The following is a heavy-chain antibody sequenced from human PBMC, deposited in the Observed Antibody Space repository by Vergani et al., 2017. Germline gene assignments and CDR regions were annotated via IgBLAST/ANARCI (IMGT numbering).Heavy chain of an antibody. V-gene: IGHV4-61*02. CDR1: GASISVGGYY. D-gene: IGHD1-26*01. CDR2: IYSRGT. J-gene: IGHJ4*02. CDR3: VRELGASLGAYFDY. Sequence: QVHLQESGPGLVKPSQTLSLTCTVSGASISVGGYYWSWIRQPAGKGLEWIGRIYSRGTEYNPSLKSRVAVSINTSKSQFSLKLTSVTAADAAMYYCVRELGASLGAYFDYWGQGALVSVSS.